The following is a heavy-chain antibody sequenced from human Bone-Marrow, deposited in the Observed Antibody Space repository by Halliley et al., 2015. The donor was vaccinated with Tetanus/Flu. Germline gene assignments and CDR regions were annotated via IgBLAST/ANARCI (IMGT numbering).Heavy chain of an antibody. Sequence: SLRLSCAASGFTFRNYGMHWVRQAPGKGLEWVAGIWYDGSNTYYADSVKGRFSISRDNSKNTLFLQMNSPRAEDTALYYCARVARAEDDATWRYPFNIWGQGTMVAVSS. J-gene: IGHJ3*02. CDR1: GFTFRNYG. CDR3: ARVARAEDDATWRYPFNI. D-gene: IGHD3-16*02. CDR2: IWYDGSNT. V-gene: IGHV3-33*01.